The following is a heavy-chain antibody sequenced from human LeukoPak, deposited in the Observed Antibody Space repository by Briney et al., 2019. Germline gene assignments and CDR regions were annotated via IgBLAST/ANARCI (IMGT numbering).Heavy chain of an antibody. CDR3: ASLRFTRGERFFDY. Sequence: GGSLRLSCAASGFTFSSYSMNWVRQAPGKGLEWVSSISSSSSYIYYADSVKGRFTISRDNAKNSLYLQMNSLRAEDTAVYYCASLRFTRGERFFDYGAREPLATV. D-gene: IGHD1-1*01. CDR2: ISSSSSYI. CDR1: GFTFSSYS. J-gene: IGHJ4*02. V-gene: IGHV3-21*01.